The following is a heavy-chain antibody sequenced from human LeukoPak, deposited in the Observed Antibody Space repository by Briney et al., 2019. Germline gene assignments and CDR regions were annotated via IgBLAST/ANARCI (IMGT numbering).Heavy chain of an antibody. CDR1: GGSLSSYY. CDR2: IYYSGST. Sequence: LETLSLTCTVSGGSLSSYYWSWIRQPPGKGLEWIGYIYYSGSTNYNPSLKSRVAISVDTSKNQFSLKLSSVTAADTAVYYCARWDYDFWSGDAFDIWGQGTMVTVSS. CDR3: ARWDYDFWSGDAFDI. J-gene: IGHJ3*02. V-gene: IGHV4-59*01. D-gene: IGHD3-3*01.